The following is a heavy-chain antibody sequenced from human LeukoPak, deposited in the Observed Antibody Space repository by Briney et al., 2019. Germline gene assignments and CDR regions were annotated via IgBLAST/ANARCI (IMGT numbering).Heavy chain of an antibody. CDR3: ARVDYDGGYFDY. CDR1: GGSISSGGYY. Sequence: KSSQTLSLTCTVSGGSISSGGYYWSWIRQHPGKGLEWIGYIYYSGSTNYNPSLKSRVTISVDTSKNQLSLKLSSVTAADTAVYYCARVDYDGGYFDYWGQGTLVTVSS. D-gene: IGHD3-22*01. J-gene: IGHJ4*02. CDR2: IYYSGST. V-gene: IGHV4-31*03.